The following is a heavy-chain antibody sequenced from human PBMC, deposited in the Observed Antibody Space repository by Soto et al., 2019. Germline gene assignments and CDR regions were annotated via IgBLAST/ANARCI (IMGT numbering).Heavy chain of an antibody. V-gene: IGHV1-69*02. CDR3: VEAVTGTRSVYGLDV. CDR1: GDTFSSYT. D-gene: IGHD6-19*01. CDR2: IIPMFGIA. J-gene: IGHJ6*02. Sequence: QVQLVQSGAEVKKPGSSVKVSCKASGDTFSSYTISWVLQAPGQGLEWVGKIIPMFGIANYTQKFQGRVTTTADKSTSTAYMELRSLRSEHTAVYYCVEAVTGTRSVYGLDVWGQGTTVTVSS.